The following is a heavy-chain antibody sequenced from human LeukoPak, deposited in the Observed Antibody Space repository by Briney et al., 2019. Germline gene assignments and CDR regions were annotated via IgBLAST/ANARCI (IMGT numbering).Heavy chain of an antibody. V-gene: IGHV3-48*04. CDR2: ISSSGSTI. CDR3: ARVSPDYYGMDV. Sequence: GGSLRLSCAASGFTFSSYWMSWVRQAPGKGLEWVSYISSSGSTIYYADSVKGRFTISRDNAKNSLYLQMNSLRAEDTAVYYCARVSPDYYGMDVWGQGTTVTVSS. CDR1: GFTFSSYW. J-gene: IGHJ6*02.